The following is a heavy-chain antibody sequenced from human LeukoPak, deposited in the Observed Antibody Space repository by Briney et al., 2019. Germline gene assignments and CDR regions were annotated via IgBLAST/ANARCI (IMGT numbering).Heavy chain of an antibody. CDR1: GGTFSSYG. J-gene: IGHJ4*02. CDR3: ASAFCGGTAAIDS. V-gene: IGHV1-69*04. CDR2: IIPILGIA. D-gene: IGHD4-23*01. Sequence: SVKVSCKASGGTFSSYGISWVRQAPGQGLEWMGRIIPILGIANYAQKFQGRVTTTADKSTSTAYMELSSLRSEDTAVYYCASAFCGGTAAIDSWGQGTLVTVSS.